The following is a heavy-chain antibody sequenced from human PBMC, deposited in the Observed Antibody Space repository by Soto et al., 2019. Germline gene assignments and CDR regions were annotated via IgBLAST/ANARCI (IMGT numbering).Heavy chain of an antibody. Sequence: GGSLRLSCTASGFTFGDYAMSWFRQAPGKGLEWVGFIRSKAYGGTTEYAASVKGRFTISRDDSKSIAYLQMNSLKTEDTAVYYCTRDVGYDFWSGYRHRPNDAFDIWGQGTMVTVSS. CDR3: TRDVGYDFWSGYRHRPNDAFDI. D-gene: IGHD3-3*01. CDR2: IRSKAYGGTT. J-gene: IGHJ3*02. V-gene: IGHV3-49*03. CDR1: GFTFGDYA.